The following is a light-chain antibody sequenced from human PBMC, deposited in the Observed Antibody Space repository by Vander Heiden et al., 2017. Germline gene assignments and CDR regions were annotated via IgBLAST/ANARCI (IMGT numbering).Light chain of an antibody. CDR3: QQYGSSPFT. J-gene: IGKJ2*01. V-gene: IGKV3-20*01. Sequence: EILLTQSPGTLSLSPGESATLSCRASQSVNNNYLAWYQQKPGQAPRVLIYGVSSRATGIPVRFSGSGSGTDFTLTISRLEPEDFAVYSCQQYGSSPFTFGQGTKLEIK. CDR1: QSVNNNY. CDR2: GVS.